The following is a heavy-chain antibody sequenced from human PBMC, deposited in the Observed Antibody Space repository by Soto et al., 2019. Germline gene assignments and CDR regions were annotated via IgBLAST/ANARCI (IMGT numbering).Heavy chain of an antibody. CDR2: INHSGFT. CDR1: GGSFTGYY. Sequence: AVSGGSFTGYYWSWIRQPPGKGLEWIGEINHSGFTNYNPSLTGRVTISLDTSKSQFSLKLSSLTAADTAFYFCARGHGRFAHWGQGTLVTVSS. CDR3: ARGHGRFAH. V-gene: IGHV4-34*01. J-gene: IGHJ4*02.